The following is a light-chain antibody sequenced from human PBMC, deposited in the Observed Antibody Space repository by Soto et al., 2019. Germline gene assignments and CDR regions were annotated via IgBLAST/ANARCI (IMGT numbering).Light chain of an antibody. CDR3: QQSDSYPYT. V-gene: IGKV1-39*01. CDR1: QSITNY. Sequence: DIQMTQSPSSLSLSVGDRVTITCRASQSITNYLNWYQQKPGKAPKLLVYAASSLQSGVPSRFSVNGSGTDFTLTISSLQPEDFASYYCQQSDSYPYTFGRGTKLEIK. J-gene: IGKJ2*01. CDR2: AAS.